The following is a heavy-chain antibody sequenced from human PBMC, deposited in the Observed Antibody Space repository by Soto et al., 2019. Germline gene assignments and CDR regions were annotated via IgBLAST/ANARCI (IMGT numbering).Heavy chain of an antibody. J-gene: IGHJ3*02. D-gene: IGHD1-1*01. V-gene: IGHV4-39*01. CDR1: GGSISSSSYY. CDR2: IYYSGGT. Sequence: QLQLQESGPGLVKPSETLSLTCTVSGGSISSSSYYWGWIRQPPGKGLGWIGGIYYSGGTSYTPSLKSRVTISVDTSKHQFSLKLSSVTAAETAVYYCARHRESGDACDIWGQGTMVTVSS. CDR3: ARHRESGDACDI.